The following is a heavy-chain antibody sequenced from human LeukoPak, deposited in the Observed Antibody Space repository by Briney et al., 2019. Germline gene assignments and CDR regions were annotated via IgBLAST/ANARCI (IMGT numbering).Heavy chain of an antibody. Sequence: ASVKVSCKASGYIFTGYYIHWVRQAPGQGLEWMGWINPNSGGTNYAQKFQGRVTMTRDTSISTAYMELSRLRSDDTAVYYCARAVPHCSSTSCPVDYWGQGTLVTVSS. CDR2: INPNSGGT. CDR3: ARAVPHCSSTSCPVDY. V-gene: IGHV1-2*02. D-gene: IGHD2-2*01. J-gene: IGHJ4*02. CDR1: GYIFTGYY.